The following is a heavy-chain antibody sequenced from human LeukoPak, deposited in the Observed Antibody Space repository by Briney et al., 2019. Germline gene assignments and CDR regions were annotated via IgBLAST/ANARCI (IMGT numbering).Heavy chain of an antibody. CDR3: ARAREYLAIDY. J-gene: IGHJ4*02. Sequence: GGSLRLSCGAAGISFTDHWLHWVRQAPGKGLEWVSVLYSAGNTFYADSVKGRFTISRDNSKNTLYLQMNSLRPEDTAVYYCARAREYLAIDYWGQGTLVTVSS. V-gene: IGHV3-66*02. D-gene: IGHD2/OR15-2a*01. CDR2: LYSAGNT. CDR1: GISFTDHW.